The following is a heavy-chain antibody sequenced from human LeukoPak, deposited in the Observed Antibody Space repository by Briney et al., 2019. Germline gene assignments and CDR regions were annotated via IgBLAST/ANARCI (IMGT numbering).Heavy chain of an antibody. CDR1: GFTFSSDA. CDR3: AKEGWLGEPISY. J-gene: IGHJ4*02. D-gene: IGHD3-10*01. V-gene: IGHV3-23*01. CDR2: ISGSGGST. Sequence: GSLRFSCAASGFTFSSDAISWVRQARGKGLEWVSAISGSGGSTYYADSVKGRFTISRDNPKNTLYLQMNSLRAEDTAVYYCAKEGWLGEPISYWGQGTLVTVSS.